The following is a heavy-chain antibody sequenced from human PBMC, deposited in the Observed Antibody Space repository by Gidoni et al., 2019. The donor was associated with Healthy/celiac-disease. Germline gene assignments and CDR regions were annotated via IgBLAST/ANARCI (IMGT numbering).Heavy chain of an antibody. CDR2: IYHSGST. J-gene: IGHJ4*02. CDR1: GGSISSSNW. D-gene: IGHD3-22*01. Sequence: QVQLQESGPGLVKPSGTLSLTCAVAGGSISSSNWWSWVRQPPGKGLEWIGAIYHSGSTNYNPSLKSRVTISVDKSKNQFSLKLSSVTAADTAVYYCARNSGYYYDSSGYCDYWGQGTLVTVSS. CDR3: ARNSGYYYDSSGYCDY. V-gene: IGHV4-4*02.